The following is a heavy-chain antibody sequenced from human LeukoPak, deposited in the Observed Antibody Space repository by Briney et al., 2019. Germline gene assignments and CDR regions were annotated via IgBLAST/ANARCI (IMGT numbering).Heavy chain of an antibody. CDR2: ISGSGGST. J-gene: IGHJ6*03. CDR1: GFTFSTYA. CDR3: ARATPKTYYDFWSGYTNYYMDV. D-gene: IGHD3-3*01. Sequence: GGSLRLSCAASGFTFSTYAMNWVRQAPGKGLEWVSAISGSGGSTYYADSVKGRFTISRDNAKNSLYLQMNSLRAEDTAVYYCARATPKTYYDFWSGYTNYYMDVWGKGTTVTVSS. V-gene: IGHV3-23*01.